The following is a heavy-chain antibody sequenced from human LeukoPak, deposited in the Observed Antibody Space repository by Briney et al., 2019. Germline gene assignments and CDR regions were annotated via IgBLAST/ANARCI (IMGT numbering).Heavy chain of an antibody. Sequence: SETLSLTCTVSGGSISSYYWSWIRQPPGKGLEWIGYIYYSGSTNYNPSLKSRVTISVDTSKNQFSLKLSSVTAADTAVYYCARDGAFSGWFFDYWGQGTLVTVSS. CDR1: GGSISSYY. D-gene: IGHD6-19*01. CDR2: IYYSGST. CDR3: ARDGAFSGWFFDY. J-gene: IGHJ4*02. V-gene: IGHV4-59*01.